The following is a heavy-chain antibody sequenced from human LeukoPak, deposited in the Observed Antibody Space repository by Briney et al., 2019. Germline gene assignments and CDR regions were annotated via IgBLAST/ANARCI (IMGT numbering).Heavy chain of an antibody. V-gene: IGHV1-18*01. Sequence: GSVKVSCKASGYTFTSHGISWVRQAPGQGLEWMGWISAYNGNTNYAQKLQGRVTMTTDTSTSTAYMELRSLRSDDTAVYYCARYDSSGYYYYGMDVWGQGTTVTVSS. CDR1: GYTFTSHG. CDR2: ISAYNGNT. J-gene: IGHJ6*02. CDR3: ARYDSSGYYYYGMDV. D-gene: IGHD3-22*01.